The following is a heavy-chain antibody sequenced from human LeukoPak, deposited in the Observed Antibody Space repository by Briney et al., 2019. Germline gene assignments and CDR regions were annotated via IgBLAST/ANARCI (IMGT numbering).Heavy chain of an antibody. Sequence: GGSLRLSCKASRFSFISYAMSWVRQAPGRGPEWVSQINGSGSNTYYADSVKGRFTISRDNAKSTLFLQMNSLRHEDTAVYYCVKSGGTFGYYYDSSGSFDLWGQGTLVTVSS. CDR1: RFSFISYA. J-gene: IGHJ4*02. CDR3: VKSGGTFGYYYDSSGSFDL. CDR2: INGSGSNT. D-gene: IGHD3-22*01. V-gene: IGHV3-23*01.